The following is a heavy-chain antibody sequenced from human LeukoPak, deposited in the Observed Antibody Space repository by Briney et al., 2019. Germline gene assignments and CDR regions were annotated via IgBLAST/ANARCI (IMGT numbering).Heavy chain of an antibody. Sequence: SETLSLTCTVSGGSISSYYWNWIRQPPGKGLEWIGYIYDSGSTHYNPSLKSRVTISVDTSKNQFSLKLSSVTAADTAVYYCARGTRSWFDPWGQGTLVTVSS. CDR2: IYDSGST. V-gene: IGHV4-59*01. CDR1: GGSISSYY. CDR3: ARGTRSWFDP. J-gene: IGHJ5*02.